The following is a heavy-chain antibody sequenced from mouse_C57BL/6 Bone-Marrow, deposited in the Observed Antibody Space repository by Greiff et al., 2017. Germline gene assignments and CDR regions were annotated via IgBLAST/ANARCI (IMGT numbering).Heavy chain of an antibody. D-gene: IGHD1-1*01. Sequence: VQLQQSGAELVRPGASVKVSYTASGFNIKDDYMHWVKQRPEKGLEWIGWIDPENGDTEYASKFQGKATIKADTSSNTAYLQLSSLSSEDTAVYYCTVLLRSYRGQATLVTASA. V-gene: IGHV14-4*01. CDR3: TVLLRSY. CDR2: IDPENGDT. CDR1: GFNIKDDY. J-gene: IGHJ3*01.